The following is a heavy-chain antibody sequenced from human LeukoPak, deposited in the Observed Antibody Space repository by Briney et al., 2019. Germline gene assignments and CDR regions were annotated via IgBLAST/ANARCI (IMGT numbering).Heavy chain of an antibody. Sequence: SETLSRTCTVSGGSISSYYWSWIRQPAGKGLEWIGRIYTSGSTNYDPSLKSRVTMSVDTSKNQFSLKLSSVTAADTAVYYCARDRGTIAAAFPWGQGTLVTVSS. D-gene: IGHD6-13*01. J-gene: IGHJ5*02. CDR1: GGSISSYY. CDR2: IYTSGST. CDR3: ARDRGTIAAAFP. V-gene: IGHV4-4*07.